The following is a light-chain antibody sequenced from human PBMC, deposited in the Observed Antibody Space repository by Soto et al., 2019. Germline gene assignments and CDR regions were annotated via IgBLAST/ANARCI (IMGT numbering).Light chain of an antibody. V-gene: IGKV1-5*01. CDR3: QQRSNWVT. J-gene: IGKJ5*01. CDR1: QTISIW. Sequence: DIQMTQSPSTLSASVGDIVTITCRARQTISIWLAWYQQKPGKAPKLLIYDASILESGVPSRFSGSGSGTEFTLTISSLQPDDFATYYCQQRSNWVTFGQGTRLEIK. CDR2: DAS.